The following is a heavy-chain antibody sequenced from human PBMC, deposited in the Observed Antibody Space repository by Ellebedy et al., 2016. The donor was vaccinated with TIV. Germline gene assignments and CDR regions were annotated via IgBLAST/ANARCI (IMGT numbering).Heavy chain of an antibody. J-gene: IGHJ2*01. CDR3: AKDANMVRGHDPFSYWYFDL. Sequence: GESLKISXAASGFTFSSYAMHWVRQAPGKGLEWVAVISYDGSNKYYADSVKGRFTISRDNSKNTLYLQMNSLRAEDTAVYYCAKDANMVRGHDPFSYWYFDLWGRGTLVTVSS. CDR2: ISYDGSNK. D-gene: IGHD3-10*01. CDR1: GFTFSSYA. V-gene: IGHV3-30-3*01.